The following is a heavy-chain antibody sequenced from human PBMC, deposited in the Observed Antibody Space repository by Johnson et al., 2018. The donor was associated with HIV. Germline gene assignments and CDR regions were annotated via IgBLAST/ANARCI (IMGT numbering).Heavy chain of an antibody. J-gene: IGHJ3*01. CDR1: GFSFNDYA. V-gene: IGHV3-30-3*01. CDR2: ISFDGGAI. D-gene: IGHD3-16*01. Sequence: QMLLVESGGGVVQPGRSLRLSCSASGFSFNDYAMHWVRQAPGKGLEWVAVISFDGGAIYYADSVEGRFTISRDDSKNTLFLQMNSLRPEDTAVYYCATDRGYDAFDVWGQGTMVTVSS. CDR3: ATDRGYDAFDV.